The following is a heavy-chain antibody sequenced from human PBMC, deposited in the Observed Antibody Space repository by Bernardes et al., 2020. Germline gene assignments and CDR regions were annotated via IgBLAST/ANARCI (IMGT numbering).Heavy chain of an antibody. J-gene: IGHJ5*02. CDR2: MNPNSGNT. D-gene: IGHD5-12*01. CDR1: GYTFTSYD. CDR3: ARVQFYSGYDYWFDP. V-gene: IGHV1-8*01. Sequence: ASVKVSCKASGYTFTSYDINWVRQATGQGLEWMGWMNPNSGNTGYAQKFQGRVTMTRNTSISTAYMELSSLRSEDTAVYYCARVQFYSGYDYWFDPWGQGTLVTVSS.